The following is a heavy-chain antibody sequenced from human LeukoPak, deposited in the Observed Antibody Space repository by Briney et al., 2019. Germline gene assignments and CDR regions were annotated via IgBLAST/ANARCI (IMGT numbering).Heavy chain of an antibody. CDR2: ISAYNGNT. V-gene: IGHV1-18*01. D-gene: IGHD3-3*01. J-gene: IGHJ4*02. Sequence: ASVKVSCKASGYTFTSYGISWVRQAPGQGLEWMGWISAYNGNTNYAQKLQGRVTMTTDTSTSTAYMELRSLRSDDTAVYYCARDNPVTIFGVVITGQFDYWGQGTLVTVSS. CDR1: GYTFTSYG. CDR3: ARDNPVTIFGVVITGQFDY.